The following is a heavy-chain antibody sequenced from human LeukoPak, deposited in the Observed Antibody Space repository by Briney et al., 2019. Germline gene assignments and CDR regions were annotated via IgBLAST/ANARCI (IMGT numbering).Heavy chain of an antibody. Sequence: SGPALVKPTQTLTLTCTFSGFSLTTSGMSVSWIRQPPGKALEWLARIDWDDDKYYSTSLKTRLTISKDTSKNQVVLTMTNMDPVDTATYYCAHIITGLRATGYYFDYWGPGTLVTVSS. J-gene: IGHJ4*02. CDR2: IDWDDDK. CDR3: AHIITGLRATGYYFDY. D-gene: IGHD1-14*01. V-gene: IGHV2-70*11. CDR1: GFSLTTSGMS.